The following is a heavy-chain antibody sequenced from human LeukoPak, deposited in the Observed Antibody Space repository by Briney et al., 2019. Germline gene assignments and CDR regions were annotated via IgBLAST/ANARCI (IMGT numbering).Heavy chain of an antibody. J-gene: IGHJ4*02. CDR2: ISGSGGST. Sequence: PGGSLRLSCAASGFTFSSYGMSWVRQAPGKGLEWVSAISGSGGSTYYADSVKGRFTISRDNSKNTLYLQMNSLRAEDTAVYYCAKNYYYDSSGYYYIPAYFDYWGQGTLVTVSS. V-gene: IGHV3-23*01. CDR3: AKNYYYDSSGYYYIPAYFDY. D-gene: IGHD3-22*01. CDR1: GFTFSSYG.